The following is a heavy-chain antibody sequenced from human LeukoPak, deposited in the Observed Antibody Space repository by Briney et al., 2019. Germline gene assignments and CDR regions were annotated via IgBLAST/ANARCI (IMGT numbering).Heavy chain of an antibody. Sequence: SETLSLTCNVSGDSLSCRGSCFWSWIRQPAGRGLEWIGRVYASGSTHYNPSLKSRVTISVDTSENHFSLKLNSVTAADTAVYFCAKEDYWGYYFDSWGQGTLVTVSS. CDR2: VYASGST. J-gene: IGHJ4*02. V-gene: IGHV4-61*02. CDR1: GDSLSCRGSCF. D-gene: IGHD7-27*01. CDR3: AKEDYWGYYFDS.